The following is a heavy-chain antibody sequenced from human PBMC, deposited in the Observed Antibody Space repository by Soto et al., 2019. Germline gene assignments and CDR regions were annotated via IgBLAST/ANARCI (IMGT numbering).Heavy chain of an antibody. CDR3: AKGLTWDV. CDR2: ISYDGSNK. Sequence: GGSLRLSCAASRFPFSTYGMHWVRQAPGKGLEWVAVISYDGSNKCYADSVKGRFTISRDNSKNTLYLQMNSLRAEDTAVYYCAKGLTWDVWGQGTTVTVSS. CDR1: RFPFSTYG. J-gene: IGHJ6*02. V-gene: IGHV3-30*18.